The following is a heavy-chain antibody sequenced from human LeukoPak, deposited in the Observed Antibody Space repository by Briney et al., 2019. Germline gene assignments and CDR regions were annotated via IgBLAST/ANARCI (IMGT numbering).Heavy chain of an antibody. V-gene: IGHV4-4*07. J-gene: IGHJ5*02. Sequence: SETLSLTCTVSGGSISSYYWSWIRQPAGKGLEWIGRIYTSGSTNYNPSLKSRVTMSVDTSKNQFSLKLSSVTAADTAVYYCARMYIHPQQLGYNWFDPWSQGTLVTVSS. CDR2: IYTSGST. CDR3: ARMYIHPQQLGYNWFDP. CDR1: GGSISSYY. D-gene: IGHD6-13*01.